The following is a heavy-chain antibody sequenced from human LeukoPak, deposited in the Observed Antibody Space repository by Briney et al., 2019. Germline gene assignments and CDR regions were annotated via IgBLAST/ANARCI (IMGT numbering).Heavy chain of an antibody. V-gene: IGHV4-39*01. CDR2: IYYSGST. CDR1: GGSISSSSYY. CDR3: ARHVTMVRGFHWFDP. D-gene: IGHD3-10*01. J-gene: IGHJ5*02. Sequence: ASETLSLTCTVSGGSISSSSYYWGWIRRPPGKGLEWIGSIYYSGSTYYNPSLKSRVTISVDTSKNQFSLKLSSVTAADTAVYYCARHVTMVRGFHWFDPWGQGTLVTVSS.